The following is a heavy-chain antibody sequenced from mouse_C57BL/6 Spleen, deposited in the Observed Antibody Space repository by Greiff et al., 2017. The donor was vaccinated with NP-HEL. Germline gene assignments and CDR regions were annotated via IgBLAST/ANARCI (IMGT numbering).Heavy chain of an antibody. D-gene: IGHD1-3*01. CDR2: INYDGSST. Sequence: EVKLVESEGGLVQPGSSMKLSCTASGFTFSDYYMAWVRQVPEKGLEWVANINYDGSSTYYLDSLKSRFIISRDNAKNILYLQMSSLKSEDTATYYCARGSSHFDYWGQGTTLTVSS. CDR3: ARGSSHFDY. CDR1: GFTFSDYY. J-gene: IGHJ2*01. V-gene: IGHV5-16*01.